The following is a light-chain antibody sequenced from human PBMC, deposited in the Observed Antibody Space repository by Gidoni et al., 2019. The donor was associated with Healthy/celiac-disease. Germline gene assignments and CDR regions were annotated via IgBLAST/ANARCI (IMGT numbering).Light chain of an antibody. Sequence: DIQMTQSPSSLSASVGDRVTITCRASQGISNYLAWYQQKPGKVPKLLIYAASTLQSGVPARFSGSGSGTDFTLTISSLQPEDVATYYCQKDNKAPHFGQGTRLEIK. CDR2: AAS. CDR1: QGISNY. J-gene: IGKJ5*01. CDR3: QKDNKAPH. V-gene: IGKV1-27*01.